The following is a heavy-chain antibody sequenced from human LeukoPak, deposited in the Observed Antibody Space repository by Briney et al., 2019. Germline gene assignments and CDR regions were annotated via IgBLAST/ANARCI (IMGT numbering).Heavy chain of an antibody. D-gene: IGHD2-8*01. CDR1: GDSVSSNSAA. CDR2: TYYRYKWYN. V-gene: IGHV6-1*01. CDR3: ARGYCTNGVCYNFDY. Sequence: QTLSLTCAISGDSVSSNSAAWNWIRQSPSRGLEWLGTTYYRYKWYNDYAVSVKSRITINPDTSKNQFSLQLNSVTPEDTAVYYCARGYCTNGVCYNFDYWGQGTLVTVSS. J-gene: IGHJ4*02.